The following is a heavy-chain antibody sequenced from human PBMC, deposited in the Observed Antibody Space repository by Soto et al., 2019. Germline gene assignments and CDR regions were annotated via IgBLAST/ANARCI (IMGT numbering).Heavy chain of an antibody. Sequence: ASVKVSCKASGYTFTSYYLHWVRQAPGQGLEWMGWINPNGGGRNYAQKFQGRVTMTRDTSINTAYMELNNLGSDDTAVYYCTRDYGGYCSGDACYFGSLDSWGQGTLVTVSS. CDR2: INPNGGGR. CDR3: TRDYGGYCSGDACYFGSLDS. D-gene: IGHD2-15*01. V-gene: IGHV1-2*02. CDR1: GYTFTSYY. J-gene: IGHJ5*01.